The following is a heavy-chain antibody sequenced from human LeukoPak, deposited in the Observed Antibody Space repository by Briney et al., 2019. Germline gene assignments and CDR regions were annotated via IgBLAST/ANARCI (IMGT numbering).Heavy chain of an antibody. CDR1: GGTFSSYA. CDR2: IIPIFGTA. D-gene: IGHD3-22*01. CDR3: AGSQVDTAMQYYYDSSGYYRFFDY. Sequence: SVKVSCKASGGTFSSYAISWVRQAPGQGLEWMGGIIPIFGTANYAQKFQGRVTITADESTSTAYMELSSLRSEDTAVYYCAGSQVDTAMQYYYDSSGYYRFFDYWGQGTLVTVSS. V-gene: IGHV1-69*13. J-gene: IGHJ4*02.